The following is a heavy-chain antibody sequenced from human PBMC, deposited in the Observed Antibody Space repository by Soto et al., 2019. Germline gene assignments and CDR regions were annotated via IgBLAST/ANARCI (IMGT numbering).Heavy chain of an antibody. Sequence: GESLKISCKGSGYSFTSYWIGWVRQMPGKGLEWMGIIYPGDSDTRYSPSFQGQVTISADKSISTAYLQWSSLKASDTAMYYCARYGVVVEDGDAFDIWGQGTMVTVSS. J-gene: IGHJ3*02. CDR1: GYSFTSYW. CDR3: ARYGVVVEDGDAFDI. CDR2: IYPGDSDT. D-gene: IGHD2-15*01. V-gene: IGHV5-51*01.